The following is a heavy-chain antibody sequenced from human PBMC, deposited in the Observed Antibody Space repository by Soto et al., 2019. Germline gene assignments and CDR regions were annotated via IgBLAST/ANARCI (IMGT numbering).Heavy chain of an antibody. V-gene: IGHV1-2*04. D-gene: IGHD6-19*01. Sequence: GASVKVSCKASGYIFTGYYMHWVRQAPGQGLEWMGWINPNSGGTNYAQKFQGWVTMTRDTSISTAYMELSRLRSDDTAVYYCARGSVTAVGENFDYWGQGTLVTVSS. J-gene: IGHJ4*02. CDR3: ARGSVTAVGENFDY. CDR1: GYIFTGYY. CDR2: INPNSGGT.